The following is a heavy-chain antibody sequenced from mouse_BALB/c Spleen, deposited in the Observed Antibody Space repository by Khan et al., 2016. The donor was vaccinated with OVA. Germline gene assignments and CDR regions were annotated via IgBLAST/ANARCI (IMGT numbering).Heavy chain of an antibody. CDR1: GFSLTDYC. CDR3: AKGVWSYYFALDY. J-gene: IGHJ4*01. D-gene: IGHD2-10*02. Sequence: VQLQESGPGLVAPSQSLSITCTVSGFSLTDYCVSWIRQPPGKGLEWLGVIWGGGSTYYNSALRSKLTIRKDNSKSQVFLKRNSLQTDDTAMYYCAKGVWSYYFALDYWGQGTSVTVSS. CDR2: IWGGGST. V-gene: IGHV2-6-5*01.